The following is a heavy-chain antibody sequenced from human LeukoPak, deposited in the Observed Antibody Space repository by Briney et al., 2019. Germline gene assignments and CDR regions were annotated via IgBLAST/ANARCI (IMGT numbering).Heavy chain of an antibody. V-gene: IGHV4-34*01. CDR1: GGSFSGYY. CDR3: ARESNKYYDSSDYYFDY. D-gene: IGHD3-22*01. J-gene: IGHJ4*02. CDR2: INHSGST. Sequence: PSETLSLTCAVYGGSFSGYYWSWIRQPPGKGLEWIGEINHSGSTNYNPSLKSRVTISVDTSKNQFSLKLSSVTAADTAVYYCARESNKYYDSSDYYFDYWGQGTLVTVSS.